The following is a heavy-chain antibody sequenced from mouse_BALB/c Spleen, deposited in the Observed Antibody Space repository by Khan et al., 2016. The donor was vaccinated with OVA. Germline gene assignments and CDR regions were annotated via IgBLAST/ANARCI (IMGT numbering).Heavy chain of an antibody. CDR1: AYTFTDYG. J-gene: IGHJ3*01. CDR2: INTYTGEQ. D-gene: IGHD2-1*01. CDR3: ARSNGNYWFAY. V-gene: IGHV9-3-1*01. Sequence: QIQLVQSGPELKKPGETVKISCKASAYTFTDYGMNWVKQAPGKGLKWMGWINTYTGEQKYGDDFKGRFAFSLETSASTAYLQINNLKNEDTSTXFCARSNGNYWFAYWGQGTLVTVSA.